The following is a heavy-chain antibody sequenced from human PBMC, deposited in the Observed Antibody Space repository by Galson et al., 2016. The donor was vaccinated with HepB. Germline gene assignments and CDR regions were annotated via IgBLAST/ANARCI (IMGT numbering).Heavy chain of an antibody. CDR3: VKAPFFYYGMDV. CDR2: INHDAGVT. CDR1: RFTFSSYS. V-gene: IGHV3-64D*06. D-gene: IGHD3-3*01. J-gene: IGHJ6*02. Sequence: SLRLSCAASRFTFSSYSMHWVRQTPGKGLEFVAAINHDAGVTYYADYVKGRFTISRDNSKNTLYLQMKSLRVEDTDIYYCVKAPFFYYGMDVWGQGTTVTVSS.